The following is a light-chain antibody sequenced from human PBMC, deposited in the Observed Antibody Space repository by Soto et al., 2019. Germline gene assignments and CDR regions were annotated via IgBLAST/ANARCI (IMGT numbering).Light chain of an antibody. CDR1: SGHISYV. CDR2: LEGRGRS. V-gene: IGLV4-60*02. J-gene: IGLJ3*02. CDR3: ETWDRNTWV. Sequence: QPVLTQSSSASVSLGSSVKLTCTLSSGHISYVIAWHQQQPGKAPRFLMNLEGRGRSNKGSGVPDRFSGSSSGADRYLTISNLQFEDEADYYCETWDRNTWVFGGGTKLTVL.